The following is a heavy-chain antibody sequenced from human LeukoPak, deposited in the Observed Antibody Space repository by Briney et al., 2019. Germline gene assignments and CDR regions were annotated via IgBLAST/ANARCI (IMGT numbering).Heavy chain of an antibody. J-gene: IGHJ5*02. CDR3: ARVRPGPYNWFDP. V-gene: IGHV1-8*02. CDR2: INTNSGDR. Sequence: ASVKVSCKASGYTFTSYDINWVRQATRQGLEWMGWINTNSGDRGYAEKFQGRVTVTRDNSISTAYMELSSLTSEDTAIYYCARVRPGPYNWFDPWGQGTLVTVSP. CDR1: GYTFTSYD. D-gene: IGHD3-10*01.